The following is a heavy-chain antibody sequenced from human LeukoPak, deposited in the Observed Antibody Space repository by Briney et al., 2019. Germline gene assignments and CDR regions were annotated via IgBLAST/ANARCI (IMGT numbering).Heavy chain of an antibody. CDR3: ARELVVVAASYYYYGMDV. CDR2: ISSGSSYV. J-gene: IGHJ6*04. V-gene: IGHV3-21*01. Sequence: GGSLRLSCAASGFTFSSYSMNWVRQAPGKGLEWVSSISSGSSYVYYADSVKGRFTISRDNAKNSLYLQMNSLRAEDTAVYYCARELVVVAASYYYYGMDVWGKGTTVTVSS. D-gene: IGHD2-15*01. CDR1: GFTFSSYS.